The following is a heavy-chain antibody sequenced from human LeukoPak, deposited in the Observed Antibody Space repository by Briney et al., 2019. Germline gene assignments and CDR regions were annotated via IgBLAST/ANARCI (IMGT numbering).Heavy chain of an antibody. V-gene: IGHV3-23*01. CDR2: ISGTGGST. J-gene: IGHJ4*02. Sequence: GGSLRLSCAASGFTFSTYAMTWVRQAPGKGLEWVSLISGTGGSTYYADSVKGRFTISRDNSKNTLYLQMNSLRAEDTAVYYCAREGNYGGNGYWGQGTLVTVSS. CDR1: GFTFSTYA. D-gene: IGHD4-23*01. CDR3: AREGNYGGNGY.